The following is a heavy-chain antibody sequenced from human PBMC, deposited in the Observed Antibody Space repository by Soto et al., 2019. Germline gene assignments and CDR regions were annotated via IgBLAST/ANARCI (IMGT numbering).Heavy chain of an antibody. CDR2: IFANGHT. V-gene: IGHV4-4*07. D-gene: IGHD6-13*01. CDR1: GGSISEKY. Sequence: SETLSLTCIVSGGSISEKYWNWVRQPPGKGLEWIGLIFANGHTDYNPSLKSRVTMSVDASKNQFSLRLTSMTAADTAVYYCVASLAASGLNWLDPWGRGTLVT. CDR3: VASLAASGLNWLDP. J-gene: IGHJ5*02.